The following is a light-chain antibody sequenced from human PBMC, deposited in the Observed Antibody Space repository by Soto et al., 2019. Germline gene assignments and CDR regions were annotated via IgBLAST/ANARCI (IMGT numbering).Light chain of an antibody. CDR2: DTS. CDR3: QQCEHWPPIT. CDR1: QSVNRY. J-gene: IGKJ5*01. Sequence: EVVLTQSPATLSLSPGERATLSCRASQSVNRYLAWYQQKPGQAPRLLIYDTSNRATGIPARFSGSGSGTDVTLTISSLEPEDFAVYYCQQCEHWPPITFGQGTRLEIK. V-gene: IGKV3-11*01.